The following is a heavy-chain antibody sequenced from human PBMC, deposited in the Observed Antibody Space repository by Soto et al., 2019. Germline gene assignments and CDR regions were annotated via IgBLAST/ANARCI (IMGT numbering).Heavy chain of an antibody. Sequence: ASVKVSCTASGYTFTGYYMHWVRQAPGQGLEWMGWINPNSGGTNYAQKFQGWVTMTRDTSISTAYMELSRLRSDDTAVYYCAREVYYDILTGSPSTENWFDPWGQGTLVTVSS. V-gene: IGHV1-2*04. CDR2: INPNSGGT. D-gene: IGHD3-9*01. J-gene: IGHJ5*02. CDR1: GYTFTGYY. CDR3: AREVYYDILTGSPSTENWFDP.